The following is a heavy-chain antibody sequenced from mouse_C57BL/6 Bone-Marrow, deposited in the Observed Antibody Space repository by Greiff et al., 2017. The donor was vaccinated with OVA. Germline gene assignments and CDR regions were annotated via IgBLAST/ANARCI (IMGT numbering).Heavy chain of an antibody. D-gene: IGHD2-2*01. CDR3: ARYMVTTDWYFDV. CDR2: FSNGGGSP. V-gene: IGHV5-12*01. J-gene: IGHJ1*03. CDR1: GFTFSDYY. Sequence: EVKLVESGGGLVQPGGSLKLSCAASGFTFSDYYMYWVRQTPEKRLRGVAYFSNGGGSPYYPDTVKGRFTISRDNAKNTLYLQMSRLKSEDTAMYYCARYMVTTDWYFDVWGTGTTVTVSS.